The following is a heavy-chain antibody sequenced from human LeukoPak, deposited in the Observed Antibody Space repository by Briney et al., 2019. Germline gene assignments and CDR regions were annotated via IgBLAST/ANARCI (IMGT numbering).Heavy chain of an antibody. J-gene: IGHJ4*02. CDR2: IWHDGSKE. CDR1: GFTFSTYV. V-gene: IGHV3-33*06. D-gene: IGHD3-22*01. CDR3: AKGLGSGYSPFDF. Sequence: GGCLRLSCAASGFTFSTYVMHWVRQAPGKGLEWVAGIWHDGSKEYYADSVKGRFTISRENSKNILHMQMNSLRADDTALYYCAKGLGSGYSPFDFWGQGTLVTVSS.